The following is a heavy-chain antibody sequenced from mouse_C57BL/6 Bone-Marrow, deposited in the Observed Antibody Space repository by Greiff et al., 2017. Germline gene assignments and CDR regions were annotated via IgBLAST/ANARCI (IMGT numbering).Heavy chain of an antibody. Sequence: QVQLQQPGAELVMPGASVKLSCKASGYTFTSYWMHWVKQRPGQGLEWIGELDPSDSYTNYNQKFKGKSTLTVDKSSSTAYVQLSSLTSEDSAVYYCARRGDSSDCRTMDYWGQGTSVTVSS. CDR2: LDPSDSYT. CDR3: ARRGDSSDCRTMDY. D-gene: IGHD3-2*02. J-gene: IGHJ4*01. V-gene: IGHV1-69*01. CDR1: GYTFTSYW.